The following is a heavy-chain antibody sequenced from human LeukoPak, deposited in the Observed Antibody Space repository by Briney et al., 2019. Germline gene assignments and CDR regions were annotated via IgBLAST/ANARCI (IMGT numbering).Heavy chain of an antibody. CDR1: TFNFGLYV. J-gene: IGHJ4*02. D-gene: IGHD4-17*01. Sequence: GGSLRLSREASTFNFGLYVMTWARQAPGKGLEWVSGISGGGLSTYYTDSVKGRFTISRDNSKNTVLLQMNNLRLEDAAVYYCARGSRYGDYPYYCDFWGQGTLVTVSS. V-gene: IGHV3-23*01. CDR3: ARGSRYGDYPYYCDF. CDR2: ISGGGLST.